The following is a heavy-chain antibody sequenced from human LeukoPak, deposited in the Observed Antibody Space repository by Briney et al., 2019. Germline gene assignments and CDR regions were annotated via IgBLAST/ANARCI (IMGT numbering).Heavy chain of an antibody. J-gene: IGHJ4*02. D-gene: IGHD6-13*01. CDR1: GFTFGDYA. Sequence: GGSLRLSCTASGFTFGDYAVSWVRQAPGKGLEWVGFIRSKGYGGTTESAASVKGRFTISRDDSKSIAYLQMNSLKTEDTAVYYCTRDTREVGSSRTHFDYWGQGTLVTVSS. V-gene: IGHV3-49*04. CDR2: IRSKGYGGTT. CDR3: TRDTREVGSSRTHFDY.